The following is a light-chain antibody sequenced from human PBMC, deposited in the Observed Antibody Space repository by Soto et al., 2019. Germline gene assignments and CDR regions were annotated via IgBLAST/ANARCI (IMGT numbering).Light chain of an antibody. J-gene: IGKJ5*01. Sequence: EIVITQSPATLSVSPGERAPLSCKGSQSVSSKLAWYQQKPGQAPRLVIYYTYTRATGIPARFSGSGSGTEFTLTISSLQSEDFAVYYCQQYNNWFSITFGQGTRLDIK. CDR1: QSVSSK. V-gene: IGKV3-15*01. CDR3: QQYNNWFSIT. CDR2: YTY.